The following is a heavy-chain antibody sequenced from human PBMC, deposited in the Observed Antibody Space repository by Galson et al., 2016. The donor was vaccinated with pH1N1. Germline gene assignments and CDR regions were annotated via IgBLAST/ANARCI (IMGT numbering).Heavy chain of an antibody. V-gene: IGHV3-30*02. Sequence: SLRLSCAASGFTFTYYGMHWVRQAPGKGLEWVAFIRYDGTDKYYVDSVKGRFTISRDNSRRTLYLQMNGLRAEDTAVYYCAKMGPGGSGDFYSWDQTDYWGQGSLVTVSS. D-gene: IGHD2-15*01. CDR2: IRYDGTDK. CDR1: GFTFTYYG. CDR3: AKMGPGGSGDFYSWDQTDY. J-gene: IGHJ4*02.